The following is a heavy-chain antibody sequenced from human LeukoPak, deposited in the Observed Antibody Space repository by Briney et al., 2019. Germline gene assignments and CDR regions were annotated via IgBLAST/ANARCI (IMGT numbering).Heavy chain of an antibody. CDR1: GYTFTSYG. CDR3: AKALSRPQYYYYYGMDV. Sequence: ASVKVSCKASGYTFTSYGISWVRQAPGQGLEWMGWISAYNGNTNYAQKLQGRVTMTTDTSTSTAYMELRSLRSDDTAVYYCAKALSRPQYYYYYGMDVWGQGTTVTVSS. J-gene: IGHJ6*02. CDR2: ISAYNGNT. V-gene: IGHV1-18*04. D-gene: IGHD6-6*01.